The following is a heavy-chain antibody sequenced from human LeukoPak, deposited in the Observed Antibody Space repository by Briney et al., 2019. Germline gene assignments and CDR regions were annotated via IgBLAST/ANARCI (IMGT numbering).Heavy chain of an antibody. Sequence: ASVKVSCKASGYTFTSYYMHWVRQAPGQGLEWMGIINPSGGSTSYAQKFQGRVTMTRDTSTSTVYMELSGLRSDDTAVYYCAREKTGTTENGYYYYGMDVWGQGTTVTVSS. D-gene: IGHD1-7*01. CDR1: GYTFTSYY. CDR2: INPSGGST. J-gene: IGHJ6*02. V-gene: IGHV1-46*01. CDR3: AREKTGTTENGYYYYGMDV.